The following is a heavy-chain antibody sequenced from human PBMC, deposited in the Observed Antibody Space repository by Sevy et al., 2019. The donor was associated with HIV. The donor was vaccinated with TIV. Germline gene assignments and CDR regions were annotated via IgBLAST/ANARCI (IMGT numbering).Heavy chain of an antibody. V-gene: IGHV4-61*01. CDR3: AINTAYYYDSSGYYYYYYGMDV. CDR1: GGSVSSGSYY. J-gene: IGHJ6*02. Sequence: SETLSLTCTVSGGSVSSGSYYWSWIRQPTGKGLEWIGYIYYSGSTNYNPSLKSRVTISVDTSKNQFSLKLSSVTAADTAVYYCAINTAYYYDSSGYYYYYYGMDVWGQGTTVTVSS. D-gene: IGHD3-22*01. CDR2: IYYSGST.